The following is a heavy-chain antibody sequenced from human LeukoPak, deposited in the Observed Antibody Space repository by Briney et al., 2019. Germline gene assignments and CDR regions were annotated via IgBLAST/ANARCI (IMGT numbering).Heavy chain of an antibody. CDR1: GFTFSKSW. V-gene: IGHV3-7*01. CDR2: IKPDGSET. D-gene: IGHD3-3*01. Sequence: PGGSLRLSCAASGFTFSKSWMTWVRQAPGKGLEWVANIKPDGSETYYVDSVMGRFTISRDNAKNSVYLQMNSLRAEDTAVYYCARDRSIPGVVTIDFWGQGTLVTVSS. J-gene: IGHJ4*02. CDR3: ARDRSIPGVVTIDF.